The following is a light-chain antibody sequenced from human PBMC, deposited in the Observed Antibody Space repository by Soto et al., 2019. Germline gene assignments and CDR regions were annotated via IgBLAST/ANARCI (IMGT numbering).Light chain of an antibody. Sequence: DIQMTQSPSSLSASVGDRVTITCQASQDISNYLNWYQQKPGKAPKLLIYDASNLETGVPSRFSGSGSWTDFTFNISSLQPEDIATYYCQQYDNLLIFTFGPGTKVDIK. V-gene: IGKV1-33*01. CDR1: QDISNY. J-gene: IGKJ3*01. CDR2: DAS. CDR3: QQYDNLLIFT.